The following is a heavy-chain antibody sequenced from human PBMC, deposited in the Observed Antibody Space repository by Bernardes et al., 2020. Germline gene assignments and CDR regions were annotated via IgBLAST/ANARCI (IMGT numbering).Heavy chain of an antibody. CDR3: TTGTYYGAFNF. CDR2: IRGKAYAGTT. J-gene: IGHJ4*02. D-gene: IGHD1-26*01. Sequence: GGSLRPSCTASGFTFGDYAMSWFRQARGKGLEWVAFIRGKAYAGTTEYAASVKGRFTITRDDSKSIAYLQMNSLKTEDTAVYYCTTGTYYGAFNFWGQGTLVTVSS. V-gene: IGHV3-49*03. CDR1: GFTFGDYA.